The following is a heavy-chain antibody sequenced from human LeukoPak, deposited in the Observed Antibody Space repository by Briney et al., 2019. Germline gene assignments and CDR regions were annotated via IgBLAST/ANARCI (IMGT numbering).Heavy chain of an antibody. D-gene: IGHD3-10*01. CDR3: AKDQRWEYGSGSYYNFDY. Sequence: SVKVSCKASGGTFSSYAISWVRQAPGQGLEWMGGIIPIFGTANYAQKFQGRVTITTDESTSTAYMELSSLRAEDTAVYYCAKDQRWEYGSGSYYNFDYWGQGTLVTVSS. CDR2: IIPIFGTA. J-gene: IGHJ4*02. CDR1: GGTFSSYA. V-gene: IGHV1-69*05.